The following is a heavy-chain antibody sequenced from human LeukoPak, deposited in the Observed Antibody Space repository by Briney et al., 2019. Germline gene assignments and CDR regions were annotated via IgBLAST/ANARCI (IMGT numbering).Heavy chain of an antibody. V-gene: IGHV1-69*13. Sequence: SVKVSCRASGGTFSSYAISWVRQAPGQGLEWMGGIIPIFGTANYAQKFQGRVTITADESTSTAYMELSSLRSEDTAVYYCASQTPSFNWFDPWGQGTLVTVSS. CDR3: ASQTPSFNWFDP. J-gene: IGHJ5*02. CDR2: IIPIFGTA. CDR1: GGTFSSYA. D-gene: IGHD3-16*02.